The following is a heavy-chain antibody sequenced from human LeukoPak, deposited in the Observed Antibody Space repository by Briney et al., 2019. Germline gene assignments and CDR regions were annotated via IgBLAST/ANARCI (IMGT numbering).Heavy chain of an antibody. D-gene: IGHD3-22*01. CDR3: ARASSSGYWFDP. J-gene: IGHJ5*02. CDR1: GGSIYSSSYY. V-gene: IGHV4-39*01. Sequence: PSETLSLTCTVSGGSIYSSSYYWVWIRQPPGKGLEWIGRIHYGGSTYYNPSLKSRVTISVDTSKTQFPLKLSSVTAADTAVYYCARASSSGYWFDPWGQGTLVTASS. CDR2: IHYGGST.